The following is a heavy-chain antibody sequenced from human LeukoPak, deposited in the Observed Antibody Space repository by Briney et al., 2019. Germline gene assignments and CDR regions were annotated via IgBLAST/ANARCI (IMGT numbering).Heavy chain of an antibody. J-gene: IGHJ4*02. CDR3: ARGGNSLREYCGGDCYPDYFDY. CDR1: GFTFSSYS. D-gene: IGHD2-21*02. Sequence: PGGSLRLSCAASGFTFSSYSMNWVRQAPGKGLEWVSYISSSSSTIYYADSVKGRFTISRDNAKNSLYLQMNSLRAEDTAVYYCARGGNSLREYCGGDCYPDYFDYWGQGTLVTVSS. V-gene: IGHV3-48*04. CDR2: ISSSSSTI.